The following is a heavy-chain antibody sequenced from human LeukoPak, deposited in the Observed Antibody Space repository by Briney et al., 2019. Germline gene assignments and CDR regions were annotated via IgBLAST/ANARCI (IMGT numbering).Heavy chain of an antibody. CDR1: GVSFRNYW. CDR2: INSYESST. J-gene: IGHJ4*02. V-gene: IGHV3-74*01. D-gene: IGHD3-3*01. Sequence: GGSLTLSCAASGVSFRNYWTHWVRQPPGKGMVWVSRINSYESSTVYADSVKGRFTITRDDAKNTLYLQMNSLGAEDTAVFYCATRGILYPSTYDYWSQGTLVTVSS. CDR3: ATRGILYPSTYDY.